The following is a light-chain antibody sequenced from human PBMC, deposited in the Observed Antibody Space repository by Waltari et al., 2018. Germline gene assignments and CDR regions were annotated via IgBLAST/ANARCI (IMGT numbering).Light chain of an antibody. CDR2: VNS. V-gene: IGLV1-40*01. CDR1: RSHRRDGYD. CDR3: QSYDSSLSANVV. Sequence: QSVLTQPPSVSGAPGRRVTISCPGRRSHRRDGYDGHRYQQLPGPAPKLLLYVNSIRPSGFPDRFSGSKSGTSASLAITGLQAEDEADYYCQSYDSSLSANVVFGGGTKLTVL. J-gene: IGLJ2*01.